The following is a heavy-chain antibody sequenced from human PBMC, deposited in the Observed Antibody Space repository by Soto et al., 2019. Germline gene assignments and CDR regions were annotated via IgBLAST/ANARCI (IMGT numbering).Heavy chain of an antibody. J-gene: IGHJ6*02. D-gene: IGHD6-6*01. V-gene: IGHV3-23*01. CDR1: GFTFSSYA. CDR3: AKGSGASSSTTSYYYYGMDV. CDR2: ISGSGGST. Sequence: PGGSLRLSCAASGFTFSSYAMSWVRQAPGKGLEWVSAISGSGGSTYYADSVKGRFTISRDNSKNTLYLQMNSLRAEDTAVYYCAKGSGASSSTTSYYYYGMDVWGQGTTVTVSS.